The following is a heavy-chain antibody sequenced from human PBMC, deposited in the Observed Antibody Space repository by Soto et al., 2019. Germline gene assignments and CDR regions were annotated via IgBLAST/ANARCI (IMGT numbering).Heavy chain of an antibody. Sequence: QVQLVQSGAEVKKPGSSVKVSCKASGGTFSSYAISWVRQAPGQGLEWMGGIIPIFGTANYAQKFQGRVTITADESTSTAYMELSSLRSEDTAVYYCARDPEAKHFISTSCYGYFDYWGQGTLVTVSS. V-gene: IGHV1-69*12. CDR3: ARDPEAKHFISTSCYGYFDY. J-gene: IGHJ4*02. D-gene: IGHD2-2*01. CDR1: GGTFSSYA. CDR2: IIPIFGTA.